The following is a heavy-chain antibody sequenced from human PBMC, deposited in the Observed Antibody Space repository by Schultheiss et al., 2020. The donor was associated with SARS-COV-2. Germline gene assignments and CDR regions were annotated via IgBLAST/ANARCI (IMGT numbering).Heavy chain of an antibody. Sequence: LRLSCTVSGGSISSGGYYWSWIRQHPGKGLEWIGYIYHSGSTYYNPSLKSRVTISVDTSKNQFSLKLSSVTAADTAVYYCAREQQLVHFYYYGMDVWGQGTTVTVSS. CDR1: GGSISSGGYY. CDR3: AREQQLVHFYYYGMDV. D-gene: IGHD6-6*01. J-gene: IGHJ6*02. CDR2: IYHSGST. V-gene: IGHV4-31*03.